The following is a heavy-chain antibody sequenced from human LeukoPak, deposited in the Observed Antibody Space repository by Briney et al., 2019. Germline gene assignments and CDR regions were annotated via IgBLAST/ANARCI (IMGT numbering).Heavy chain of an antibody. J-gene: IGHJ4*02. Sequence: GGSLRLSCAASGFTYSDVWVNWLRQAPGKGLEWVGRIKSETDGGTTDYAAPVKGTFTISRDDSENTLYLQMNSLKTEDTAVYYCTRRSSAAGRQYFDYWGQGTLVTVSS. CDR3: TRRSSAAGRQYFDY. D-gene: IGHD6-13*01. V-gene: IGHV3-15*07. CDR1: GFTYSDVW. CDR2: IKSETDGGTT.